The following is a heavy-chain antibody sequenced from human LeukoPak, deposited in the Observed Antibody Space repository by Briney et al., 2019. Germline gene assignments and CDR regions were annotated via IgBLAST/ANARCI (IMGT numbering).Heavy chain of an antibody. CDR3: AREAFGQQLPRGYFDY. CDR2: IKQDGSEK. J-gene: IGHJ4*02. V-gene: IGHV3-7*01. CDR1: GFTFSTYW. Sequence: RTGGSLRLSCAASGFTFSTYWMSWVRQAPGKGLEWVANIKQDGSEKYYVDSVKGRFTISRDNAKNSLYLQMNSLRAEDTAVYYCAREAFGQQLPRGYFDYWGQGTLVTVSS. D-gene: IGHD6-13*01.